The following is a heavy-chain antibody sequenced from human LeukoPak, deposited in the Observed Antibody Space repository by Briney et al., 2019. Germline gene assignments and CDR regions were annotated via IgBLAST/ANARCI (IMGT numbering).Heavy chain of an antibody. D-gene: IGHD3-22*01. CDR1: GGTFSNYA. CDR3: ARDLVGSASSYSSGAWDY. Sequence: SVRVSCKASGGTFSNYAISWVRQAPGQGLEWMGGIIPIFGTADYAQKFQAKVTITADESTSTAYMELSSLRAEDTAVYYCARDLVGSASSYSSGAWDYWGQGTLVTVSS. V-gene: IGHV1-69*13. J-gene: IGHJ4*02. CDR2: IIPIFGTA.